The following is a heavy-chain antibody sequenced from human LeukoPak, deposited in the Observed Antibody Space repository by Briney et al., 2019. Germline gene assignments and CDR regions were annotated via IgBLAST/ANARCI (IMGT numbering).Heavy chain of an antibody. V-gene: IGHV1-2*02. J-gene: IGHJ3*02. Sequence: GASVKVSCKASGYTFTGYYMHRVRQAPGQGLEWMGWINPNSGGTNYAQKFQGRVTMTRDTSISTAYMELSRLRSDDTAVYYCARDPHRPRHGAFDIWGQGTMVTVSS. CDR1: GYTFTGYY. CDR3: ARDPHRPRHGAFDI. CDR2: INPNSGGT.